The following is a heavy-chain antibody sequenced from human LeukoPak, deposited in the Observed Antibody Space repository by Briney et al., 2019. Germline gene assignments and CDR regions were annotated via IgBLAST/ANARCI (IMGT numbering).Heavy chain of an antibody. Sequence: KSSETLSLTCTVSGGSISSSSYYWGWIRQPPGKGLEWIGSTYYSGSTYYNPSLKSRVTISVDTSKNQFSLKLSSVTAADTAVYYCARQRGDSSGYYFNYWGQGTLVTVSS. J-gene: IGHJ4*02. D-gene: IGHD3-22*01. CDR2: TYYSGST. CDR3: ARQRGDSSGYYFNY. V-gene: IGHV4-39*01. CDR1: GGSISSSSYY.